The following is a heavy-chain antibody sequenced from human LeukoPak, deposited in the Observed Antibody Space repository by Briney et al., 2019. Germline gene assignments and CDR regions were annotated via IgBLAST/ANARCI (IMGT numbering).Heavy chain of an antibody. CDR3: ARGVPALYYFDY. J-gene: IGHJ4*02. CDR1: GGSTSSYY. CDR2: IYYSGST. Sequence: SETLSLTCTVSGGSTSSYYWSWIRQPPGKGLEWIGYIYYSGSTNYNPSPKSRVTISVDTSKNQFSLKLSSVTAADTAVYYCARGVPALYYFDYWGQGTLVTVSS. D-gene: IGHD2-2*01. V-gene: IGHV4-59*01.